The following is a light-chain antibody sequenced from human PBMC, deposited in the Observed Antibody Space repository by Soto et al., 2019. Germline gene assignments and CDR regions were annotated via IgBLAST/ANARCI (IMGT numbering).Light chain of an antibody. CDR2: AAS. CDR1: QTISTW. Sequence: DIQMTQSPSTLSASVGDRVTITCRASQTISTWLAWYQQKPGKAPELLIYAASTLESGVSSRFSGRGSGAEFTLTISSLQQEDFATYYCQQYKSYLRTFGQGTK. V-gene: IGKV1-5*01. CDR3: QQYKSYLRT. J-gene: IGKJ1*01.